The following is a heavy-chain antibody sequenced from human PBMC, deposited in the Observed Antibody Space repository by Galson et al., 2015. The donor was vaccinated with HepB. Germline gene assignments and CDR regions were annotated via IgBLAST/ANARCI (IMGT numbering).Heavy chain of an antibody. Sequence: ETLSLTCTVSGGSISSYYWSWIRQPAGKGLEWIGRIYTSGSTNYNPSLKSRVTMSVDTSKNQFSLKLSSVTAADAAVYYCARDIPYGSSSSLDYWGQGTLVTVSS. V-gene: IGHV4-4*07. CDR2: IYTSGST. D-gene: IGHD6-6*01. CDR1: GGSISSYY. J-gene: IGHJ4*02. CDR3: ARDIPYGSSSSLDY.